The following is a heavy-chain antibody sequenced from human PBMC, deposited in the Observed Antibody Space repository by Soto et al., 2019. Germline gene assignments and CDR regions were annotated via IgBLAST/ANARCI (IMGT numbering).Heavy chain of an antibody. CDR3: ARDSFGRYDRFDY. D-gene: IGHD3-3*01. J-gene: IGHJ4*02. V-gene: IGHV3-66*01. CDR1: GFTVSNKY. Sequence: EVLMVESGGGLVQPGGSLRLSCAASGFTVSNKYMSWVRQAPGKGLEWVSTLYSDARTYYADSVKGRFTISRDNSRNTLYLQMNSLRAEDTAVYYCARDSFGRYDRFDYWGQGTLVTVSS. CDR2: LYSDART.